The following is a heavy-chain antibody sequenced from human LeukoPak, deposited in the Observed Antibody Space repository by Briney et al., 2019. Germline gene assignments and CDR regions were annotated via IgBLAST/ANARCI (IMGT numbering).Heavy chain of an antibody. Sequence: GGSLRLSCAASGFTFSDYYMSWIRQAPGKGLEWAAYISSGTYYADSVKGRFTISRDNAKNSLYLQMNSLRAEDTAVYYCAKFLRAMARHDAFDIWGQGTMVTVSS. V-gene: IGHV3-11*01. CDR3: AKFLRAMARHDAFDI. D-gene: IGHD5-18*01. J-gene: IGHJ3*02. CDR2: ISSGT. CDR1: GFTFSDYY.